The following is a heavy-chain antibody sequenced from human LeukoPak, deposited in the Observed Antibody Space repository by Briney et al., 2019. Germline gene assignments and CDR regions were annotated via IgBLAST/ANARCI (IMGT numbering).Heavy chain of an antibody. CDR3: ARGGEGSYYDSSALFDY. Sequence: PSETLSLTCTVSGGSISSSSYYWGWIRQPPGKGLEWIGSIYYSGSTYYNPSLKSRVTISVDTSKNQFSLKLSSVTAADTAVYYCARGGEGSYYDSSALFDYWGQGTLVTVSS. D-gene: IGHD3-22*01. J-gene: IGHJ4*02. CDR2: IYYSGST. CDR1: GGSISSSSYY. V-gene: IGHV4-39*01.